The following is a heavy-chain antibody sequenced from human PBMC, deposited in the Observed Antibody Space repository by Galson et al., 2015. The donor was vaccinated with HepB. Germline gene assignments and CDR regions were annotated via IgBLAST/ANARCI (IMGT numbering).Heavy chain of an antibody. D-gene: IGHD3-22*01. CDR3: AREFEVGPDYLDRSSLGYCGMDV. CDR1: GLAVSSHY. CDR2: IQSGGTT. Sequence: SLRLSCAVSGLAVSSHYMSWVRQAPGKGLEWVSLIQSGGTTSYADSVKGRFTISRHTSTNTVYLQMNSLRAGDTAVYYCAREFEVGPDYLDRSSLGYCGMDVWGQGTSVTVSS. V-gene: IGHV3-53*04. J-gene: IGHJ6*02.